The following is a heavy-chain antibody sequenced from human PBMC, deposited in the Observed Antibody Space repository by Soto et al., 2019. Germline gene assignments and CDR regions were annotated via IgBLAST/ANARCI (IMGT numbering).Heavy chain of an antibody. CDR1: GFSLSTMGLG. CDR2: TYWDGDK. V-gene: IGHV2-5*02. Sequence: QITLKESGPTLVKPTQTLTLTFTFSGFSLSTMGLGVGWIRPTPGKALEWLALTYWDGDKRYSPSLKSSLTLMKDTSKNQVVLIMTTMDPVDPGAYYSVQSHQSLRFDYWGQGTLVTVSS. CDR3: VQSHQSLRFDY. D-gene: IGHD5-12*01. J-gene: IGHJ4*02.